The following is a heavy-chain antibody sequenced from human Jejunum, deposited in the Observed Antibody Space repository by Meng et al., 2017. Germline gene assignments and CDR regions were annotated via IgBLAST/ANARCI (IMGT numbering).Heavy chain of an antibody. CDR3: AKDISGSSYFYYGMDV. V-gene: IGHV3-23*01. CDR2: ITKSGDRT. J-gene: IGHJ6*02. CDR1: GFSLSTYA. Sequence: GESLKISCAASGFSLSTYAMSWVRQAPGKGLEYVSVITKSGDRTYYADSVKGRFTVSRDNSKNTLYLQMNSLRAEDTAVYYCAKDISGSSYFYYGMDVWGQGTTVTGYS. D-gene: IGHD1-26*01.